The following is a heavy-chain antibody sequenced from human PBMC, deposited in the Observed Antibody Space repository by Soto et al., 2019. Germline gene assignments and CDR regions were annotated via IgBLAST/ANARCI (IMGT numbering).Heavy chain of an antibody. Sequence: QMQLVESGGGVVQPGTSLRLSCAASGFTFSNYAMHWVRQAPGKGLEWVTIIWYDGSDKNYGYSVKGRFTTSRDNSKNTLYLQMNSLRVEDTAVYYCARDSGGDYHNYYMDVWGKGTTVTVSS. V-gene: IGHV3-33*01. CDR3: ARDSGGDYHNYYMDV. CDR2: IWYDGSDK. J-gene: IGHJ6*03. D-gene: IGHD4-17*01. CDR1: GFTFSNYA.